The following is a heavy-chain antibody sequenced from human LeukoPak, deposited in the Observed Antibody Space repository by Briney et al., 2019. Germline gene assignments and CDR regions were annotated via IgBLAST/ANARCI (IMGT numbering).Heavy chain of an antibody. CDR3: ARGGASSRPFVY. Sequence: PSETLCLTCTVSGDSMSAYYWSWIRQPPGKGLEWIAFISYSGTTNYNPPLKSRVTISVDTSKDQFSLKLSSVTAADTAVYYCARGGASSRPFVYWGQGTLVTVSS. V-gene: IGHV4-59*01. CDR2: ISYSGTT. J-gene: IGHJ4*02. D-gene: IGHD2-2*01. CDR1: GDSMSAYY.